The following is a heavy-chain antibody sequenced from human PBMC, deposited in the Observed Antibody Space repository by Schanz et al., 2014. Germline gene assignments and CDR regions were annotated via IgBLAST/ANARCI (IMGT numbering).Heavy chain of an antibody. V-gene: IGHV1-18*01. CDR3: ATMWGYCTATACQSLEVLDV. CDR2: ISGYTGDT. D-gene: IGHD2-8*02. Sequence: QILLVQPGPEVKKPGASVTVSCKASGYDFHIYAYSWVRQAPGQGPEWIGWISGYTGDTKYAQKFQHRVNMTTDRTTSTVYMELRSLRFDDTAMYYCATMWGYCTATACQSLEVLDVWGQGTMVTVSS. CDR1: GYDFHIYA. J-gene: IGHJ3*01.